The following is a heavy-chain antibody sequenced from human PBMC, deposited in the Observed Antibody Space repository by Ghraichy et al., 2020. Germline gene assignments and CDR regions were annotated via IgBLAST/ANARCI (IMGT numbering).Heavy chain of an antibody. CDR1: GGSISSNSHY. CDR2: IYYSWAS. Sequence: TLSLTCTVSGGSISSNSHYWGWIRQPPGKGLEWIGNIYYSWASYYNPSLKSRVSISVDTSKNQFSLKLSSVTAADTAVYYCARRETSGWLLLEYWGQGTLVTVSS. J-gene: IGHJ4*02. D-gene: IGHD6-19*01. CDR3: ARRETSGWLLLEY. V-gene: IGHV4-39*01.